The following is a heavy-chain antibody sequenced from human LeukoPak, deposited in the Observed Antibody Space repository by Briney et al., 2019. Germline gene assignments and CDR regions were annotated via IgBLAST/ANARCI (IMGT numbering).Heavy chain of an antibody. J-gene: IGHJ4*02. V-gene: IGHV3-48*03. CDR3: ARSWSYTPFFDY. Sequence: GGSLRLSCAASGFTFSSYEMNWVRQAPGEGLEWVSYISSSGIYYADSVKGRFTISRDNAKNSLYLQMNSLRAEDTAVYYCARSWSYTPFFDYWGQGTLVTVSS. CDR2: ISSSGI. CDR1: GFTFSSYE. D-gene: IGHD6-13*01.